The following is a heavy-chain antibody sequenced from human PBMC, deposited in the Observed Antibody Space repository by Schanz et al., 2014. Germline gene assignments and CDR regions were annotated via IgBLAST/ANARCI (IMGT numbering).Heavy chain of an antibody. D-gene: IGHD3-3*01. CDR2: INLSGGST. CDR1: GYTFTDYG. V-gene: IGHV1-18*01. Sequence: QVQVVQSGAEVKKPGASVKVSCKASGYTFTDYGVIWVRQAPGQGLEWMGIINLSGGSTNNAQKFQGRLTMTTDTSTSTAYMELRSLRSDDTAVYYCARGFDFWDRWGQGTLVIVSS. CDR3: ARGFDFWDR. J-gene: IGHJ4*02.